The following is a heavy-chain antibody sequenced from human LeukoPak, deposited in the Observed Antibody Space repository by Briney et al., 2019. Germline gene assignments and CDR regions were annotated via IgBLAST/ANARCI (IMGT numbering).Heavy chain of an antibody. D-gene: IGHD3-10*01. Sequence: GGSLRLSCAASGFIFANYSMHWVRQGPGKGLEWVSCISWNSGSIGYADSVKGRFTISRDNAKNSLYLQMNSLRADDTALYYCAKDFGSGTRGYFQYWGQGILVTVSS. V-gene: IGHV3-9*01. CDR2: ISWNSGSI. CDR3: AKDFGSGTRGYFQY. CDR1: GFIFANYS. J-gene: IGHJ1*01.